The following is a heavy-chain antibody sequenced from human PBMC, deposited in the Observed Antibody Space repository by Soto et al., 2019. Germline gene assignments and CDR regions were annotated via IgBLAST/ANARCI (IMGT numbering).Heavy chain of an antibody. CDR3: ARVIKVAGTDAFDI. J-gene: IGHJ3*02. D-gene: IGHD6-19*01. V-gene: IGHV3-48*01. CDR1: GFTFSSYS. Sequence: GSLRLSCAASGFTFSSYSMNWVRQAPGKGLEWVSYISSSSSTIYYADSVKGRFTISRDNAKNSLYLQMNSLRAEDTAVYYCARVIKVAGTDAFDIWGQGTMVTVSS. CDR2: ISSSSSTI.